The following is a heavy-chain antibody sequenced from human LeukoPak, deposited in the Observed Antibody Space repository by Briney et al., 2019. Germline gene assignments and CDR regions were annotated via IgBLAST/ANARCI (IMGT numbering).Heavy chain of an antibody. CDR3: ARTRGIGWYFDL. J-gene: IGHJ2*01. D-gene: IGHD1-26*01. V-gene: IGHV1-8*03. CDR1: GYTFTSYG. Sequence: ASVKVSCKASGYTFTSYGISWVRQATGQGLEWMGWMNPNSGNTGYAQKFQGRVTITRNTSISTAYMELSSLRSEDTAVYYCARTRGIGWYFDLWGRGTLVTVSS. CDR2: MNPNSGNT.